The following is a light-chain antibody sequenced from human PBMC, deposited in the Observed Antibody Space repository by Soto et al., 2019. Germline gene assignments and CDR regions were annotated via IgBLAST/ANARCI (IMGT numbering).Light chain of an antibody. CDR3: QQYGSSPWT. CDR1: QTIRSNY. CDR2: GAS. J-gene: IGKJ1*01. Sequence: ETVLTQSPGTLSLSPGERATLSCRASQTIRSNYLAWYRQTPGQAPRLLIYGASNRATGIADRFSGSGSGTDFTLIISRLEPEDFALYYCQQYGSSPWTFGPGTKVELK. V-gene: IGKV3-20*01.